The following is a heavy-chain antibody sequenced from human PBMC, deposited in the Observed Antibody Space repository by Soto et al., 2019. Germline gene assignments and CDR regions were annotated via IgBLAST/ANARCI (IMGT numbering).Heavy chain of an antibody. CDR3: ARRIVGATDYFDY. D-gene: IGHD1-26*01. J-gene: IGHJ4*02. CDR2: INHSGST. V-gene: IGHV4-34*01. Sequence: PSETLFVKCAVYGGSIGRYYWSWIRQPPGKGLEWIGEINHSGSTNYNPSLKSRVTISVDTSKNQFSLKLSSVTAADTAVYYCARRIVGATDYFDYWGQGTLVTVS. CDR1: GGSIGRYY.